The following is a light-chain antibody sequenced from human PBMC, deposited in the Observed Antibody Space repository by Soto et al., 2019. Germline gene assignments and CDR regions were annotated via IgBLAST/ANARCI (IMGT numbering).Light chain of an antibody. CDR1: QDISTS. CDR3: QQADTFPIT. Sequence: DIQMTQSPSSLSASVGDRVTITCRASQDISTSLAWYQQKPGKVPNLLIYAASSLQSGVPSRFSGSGFGTDFTLTISSLQPEDSAIYYCQQADTFPITFGQGTRLEIK. CDR2: AAS. J-gene: IGKJ5*01. V-gene: IGKV1-12*01.